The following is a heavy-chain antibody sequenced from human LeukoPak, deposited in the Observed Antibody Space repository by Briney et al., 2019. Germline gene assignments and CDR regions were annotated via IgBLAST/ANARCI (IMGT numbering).Heavy chain of an antibody. J-gene: IGHJ4*02. Sequence: GGSLRLSCAASGFSFSLYPMSWVRQAPGKGLEWVSALTASGETTYYADSVKGRFTISRDNSKNTLFLQMNSLRAEDTAVYYCAANGESTDWHWNYWGQGTLVTVSS. CDR2: LTASGETT. CDR3: AANGESTDWHWNY. CDR1: GFSFSLYP. D-gene: IGHD3-9*01. V-gene: IGHV3-23*01.